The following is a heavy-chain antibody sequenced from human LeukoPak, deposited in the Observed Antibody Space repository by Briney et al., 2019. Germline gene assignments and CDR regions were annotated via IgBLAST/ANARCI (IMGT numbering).Heavy chain of an antibody. CDR3: ARTTYYYDSSGYYEFDY. Sequence: GESLKISCKGSGYSFTSYWIGWVRQMPGKGLEWVGIIYPGDSDTRYSPSFQGQVTISADKSISTAYLQWSSLKASDTAMYYCARTTYYYDSSGYYEFDYWGQGTLVTVSS. J-gene: IGHJ4*02. CDR1: GYSFTSYW. CDR2: IYPGDSDT. D-gene: IGHD3-22*01. V-gene: IGHV5-51*01.